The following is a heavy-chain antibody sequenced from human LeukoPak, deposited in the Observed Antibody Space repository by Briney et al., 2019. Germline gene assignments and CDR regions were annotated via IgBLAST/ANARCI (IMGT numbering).Heavy chain of an antibody. CDR3: ARETTVTSAGILDD. Sequence: GGSLRLSCAASGFTVSSNYMSWVRQAPGKGLEWVSVIYSGGSTYYADSVKGRFTISRDNSKNTLYLQMNSLRAEDTAVYYCARETTVTSAGILDDWGQGTLVTVSS. J-gene: IGHJ4*02. CDR1: GFTVSSNY. CDR2: IYSGGST. D-gene: IGHD4-17*01. V-gene: IGHV3-53*01.